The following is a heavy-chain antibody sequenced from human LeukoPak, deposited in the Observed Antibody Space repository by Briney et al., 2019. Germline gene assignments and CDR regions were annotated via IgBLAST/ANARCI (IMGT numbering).Heavy chain of an antibody. V-gene: IGHV3-74*01. CDR3: ARDIVDSSQHPPRRASDAFDI. Sequence: PGGSLRLSCAASGFIFSFYCMHWVRQAPGKGPMWVSRICPDGTGISYADSVKARFTISRDNAKNSLYLQMNSLRAEDTAVYYCARDIVDSSQHPPRRASDAFDIWGQGTMVTVSS. D-gene: IGHD3-22*01. CDR2: ICPDGTGI. CDR1: GFIFSFYC. J-gene: IGHJ3*02.